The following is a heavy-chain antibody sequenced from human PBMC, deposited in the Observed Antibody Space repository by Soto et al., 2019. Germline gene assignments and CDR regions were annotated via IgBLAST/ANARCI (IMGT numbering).Heavy chain of an antibody. CDR2: IYHSGST. Sequence: QLQLQESGSGLVKPSQTLSLTCAVSGGSISSGGYSWNWIRQPPGKGLEWIGYIYHSGSTYYNPSLNSRATISVDKSKNQFSLKLTSVTAADTAVYYCARDQLEGNWFDPWGQGTLVTVSS. CDR3: ARDQLEGNWFDP. J-gene: IGHJ5*02. V-gene: IGHV4-30-2*01. D-gene: IGHD1-1*01. CDR1: GGSISSGGYS.